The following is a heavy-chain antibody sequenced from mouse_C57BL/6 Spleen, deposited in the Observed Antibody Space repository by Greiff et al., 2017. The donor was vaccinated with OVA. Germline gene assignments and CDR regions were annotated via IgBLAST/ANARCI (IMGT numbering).Heavy chain of an antibody. CDR2: IDPSDSYT. CDR3: ARRYGSSYGYFDV. CDR1: GYTFTSYW. V-gene: IGHV1-50*01. D-gene: IGHD1-1*01. Sequence: QVQLQQPGAELVKPGASVKLSCKASGYTFTSYWMQWVKQRPGQGLEWIGEIDPSDSYTNYNQKFKGKATLTVDTSSSTAYMQLSSLTSEGSAVYYCARRYGSSYGYFDVWGTGTTVTVSS. J-gene: IGHJ1*03.